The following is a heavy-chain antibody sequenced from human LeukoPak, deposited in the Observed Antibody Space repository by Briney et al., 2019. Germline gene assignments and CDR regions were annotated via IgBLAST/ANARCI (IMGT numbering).Heavy chain of an antibody. D-gene: IGHD2-15*01. J-gene: IGHJ4*02. CDR2: IYFSGST. CDR1: AGSISSYH. V-gene: IGHV4-59*01. CDR3: ARALTYCSTVSCTYFDY. Sequence: SETLSLTCTVSAGSISSYHWSWIRQPPGKGLEWIGYIYFSGSTNYNPSLKSRVTISVDTSKNQFSLKLSSVTAADTAVYYCARALTYCSTVSCTYFDYWGQGTLVTVSS.